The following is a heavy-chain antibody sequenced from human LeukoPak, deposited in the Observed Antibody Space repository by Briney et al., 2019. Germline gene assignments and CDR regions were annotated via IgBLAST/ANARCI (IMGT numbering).Heavy chain of an antibody. Sequence: GGSLRLSCAASGFTFSSYGMHWVRQAAGKGLEWAAFIRYDGSNKYYADSVKGRFTISRDNSKNTLYLQMNSLRAEDTAVYYCAKYSGYDHLFDYWGQGTLVTVSS. D-gene: IGHD5-12*01. V-gene: IGHV3-30*02. CDR3: AKYSGYDHLFDY. CDR1: GFTFSSYG. CDR2: IRYDGSNK. J-gene: IGHJ4*02.